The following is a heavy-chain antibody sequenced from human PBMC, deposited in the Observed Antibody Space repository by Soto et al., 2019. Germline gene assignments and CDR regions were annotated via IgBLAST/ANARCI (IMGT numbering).Heavy chain of an antibody. CDR3: ARESRYYYDSNGFDAFDI. V-gene: IGHV4-30-2*01. J-gene: IGHJ3*02. Sequence: QLQLQESGSGLVKPSQTLFLICSVSGGSISSGGYSWSWIRQPPGKGLEWIGYIYHSGSTYYNPSLKSRVTISVDRSKNQFSLKLSSVTAADTAVYSCARESRYYYDSNGFDAFDIWGQVTMVTVSS. CDR2: IYHSGST. CDR1: GGSISSGGYS. D-gene: IGHD3-22*01.